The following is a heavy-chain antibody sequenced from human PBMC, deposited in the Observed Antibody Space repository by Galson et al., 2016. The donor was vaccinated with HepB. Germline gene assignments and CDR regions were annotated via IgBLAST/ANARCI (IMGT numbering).Heavy chain of an antibody. Sequence: LVKPTQTLTLTCTFSGFSLSTSGVGVAWIRQPPGKGLEWIGTIYHSGITYYNPSLKSRVTISVDRSKNQFSLKLTPVSAADTARYYCARGMQDSFGPGMDVWGQGTTVTVSS. CDR2: IYHSGIT. V-gene: IGHV4-38-2*02. D-gene: IGHD2-15*01. CDR3: ARGMQDSFGPGMDV. J-gene: IGHJ6*02. CDR1: GFSLSTSGV.